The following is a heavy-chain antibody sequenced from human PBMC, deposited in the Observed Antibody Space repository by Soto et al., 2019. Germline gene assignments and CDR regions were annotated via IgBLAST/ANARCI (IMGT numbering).Heavy chain of an antibody. Sequence: AASVKVSCKASGYTFPSYGISWVRQAPGQGPEWMGWISAYNGNTNYAQKLQGRVTMTTDTSTSTAYMELRSLRSDDTAVYYCARVDIVATTLYYFDYWGQGTLVTVPQ. CDR1: GYTFPSYG. J-gene: IGHJ4*02. CDR2: ISAYNGNT. CDR3: ARVDIVATTLYYFDY. V-gene: IGHV1-18*01. D-gene: IGHD5-12*01.